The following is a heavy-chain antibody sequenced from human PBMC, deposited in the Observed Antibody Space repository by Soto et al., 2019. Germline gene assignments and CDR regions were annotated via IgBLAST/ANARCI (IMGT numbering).Heavy chain of an antibody. V-gene: IGHV3-48*03. CDR2: ISSSGSTI. Sequence: PGGSLRLSCAASGFTFSSYEMNWVRQAPGEGLEWVSYISSSGSTIYYADSVKGRFTISRDNAKNSLYLQMNSLRAEDTAVYYCARVPTIGNAFDIWGQGTMVTVSS. J-gene: IGHJ3*02. CDR1: GFTFSSYE. CDR3: ARVPTIGNAFDI. D-gene: IGHD1-1*01.